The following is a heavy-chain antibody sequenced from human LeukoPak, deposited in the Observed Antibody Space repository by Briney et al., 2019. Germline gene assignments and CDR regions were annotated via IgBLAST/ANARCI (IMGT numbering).Heavy chain of an antibody. CDR3: ASSAAAEAMVY. D-gene: IGHD6-13*01. J-gene: IGHJ4*02. CDR1: GFTFSSYE. Sequence: GGSLRLSCAASGFTFSSYEMNWVRRAPGKGLEWVSYISSSGSTIYYADSVKGRFTISRDNAKNSLYLQMNSLRAEDTAVYYCASSAAAEAMVYWGQGTLVTVSS. CDR2: ISSSGSTI. V-gene: IGHV3-48*03.